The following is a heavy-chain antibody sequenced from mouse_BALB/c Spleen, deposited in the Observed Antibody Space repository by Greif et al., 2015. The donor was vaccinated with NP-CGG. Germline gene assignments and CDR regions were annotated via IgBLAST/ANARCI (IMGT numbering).Heavy chain of an antibody. CDR3: GRGDYDGTWFAY. CDR1: GYSFTGYF. CDR2: INPYNGDT. J-gene: IGHJ3*01. D-gene: IGHD2-4*01. Sequence: EVKLVESGPELVKPGASVKISCKASGYSFTGYFMNWVKQSHGKSLEWIGRINPYNGDTFYNQKFKGKAALTVDKSSSTAHMELLSLTSEDSAVYYCGRGDYDGTWFAYWGQGTLVTVSA. V-gene: IGHV1-37*01.